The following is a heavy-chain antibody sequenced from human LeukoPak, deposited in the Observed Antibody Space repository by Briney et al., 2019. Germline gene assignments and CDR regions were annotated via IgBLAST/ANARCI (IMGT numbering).Heavy chain of an antibody. V-gene: IGHV3-7*01. J-gene: IGHJ4*02. CDR3: ARDKYYDRYFDS. D-gene: IGHD3-22*01. CDR1: GFTFNSNW. CDR2: IKQDGSEK. Sequence: GGSLRLSCVASGFTFNSNWMGWVRPAPGKGLEWVANIKQDGSEKYYVDSVKGRFTISRDNAKNSLSLQMNSLRAEDTAVYYCARDKYYDRYFDSWGRGTLVTVSS.